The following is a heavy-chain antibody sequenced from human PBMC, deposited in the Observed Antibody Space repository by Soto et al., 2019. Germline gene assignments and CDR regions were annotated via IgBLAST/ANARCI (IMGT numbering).Heavy chain of an antibody. CDR3: VRIRGGGAYDL. CDR2: IKPDGSEK. Sequence: VQLVESGGGLVQPGGSLRLSCVASGFTFSDHWMTWVRQAPGRRPEWVANIKPDGSEKYYMDSVTGRFAISRDNAKNSLSLLINSLGPEDTAVFYCVRIRGGGAYDLGGQGTMVTVS. J-gene: IGHJ3*01. V-gene: IGHV3-7*05. CDR1: GFTFSDHW. D-gene: IGHD3-3*01.